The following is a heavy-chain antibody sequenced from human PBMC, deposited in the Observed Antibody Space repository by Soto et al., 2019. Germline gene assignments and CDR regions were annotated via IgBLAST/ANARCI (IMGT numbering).Heavy chain of an antibody. V-gene: IGHV3-30*18. CDR3: AKDMAAVVGPIDY. J-gene: IGHJ4*02. D-gene: IGHD6-19*01. CDR1: GFTFSSYG. Sequence: QVQLVESGGGVVQPGRSLRLSCAASGFTFSSYGMHWVRHAPGKGLEWVAVILYDGSNKYYADSVKGRFTISRDNSKNTLYLQMNSLRAEDTAVYYCAKDMAAVVGPIDYWGQGTLVTVSS. CDR2: ILYDGSNK.